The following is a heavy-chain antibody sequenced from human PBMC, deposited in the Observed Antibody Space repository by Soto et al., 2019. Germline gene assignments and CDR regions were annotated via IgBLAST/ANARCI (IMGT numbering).Heavy chain of an antibody. D-gene: IGHD2-8*02. CDR2: IFWDDDK. Sequence: SGPALGNPTQTLTLTCSVSGFSLITSGVGVGGIRQPPENALEWLALIFWDDDKRYSPSLKGRLTITKDASKNQVVLTLTNMDPVDTATYYCARIFTATGGHFDYWGQGTLVTVSS. CDR1: GFSLITSGVG. CDR3: ARIFTATGGHFDY. V-gene: IGHV2-5*02. J-gene: IGHJ4*02.